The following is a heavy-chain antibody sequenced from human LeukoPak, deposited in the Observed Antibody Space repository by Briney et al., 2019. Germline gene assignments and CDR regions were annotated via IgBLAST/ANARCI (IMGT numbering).Heavy chain of an antibody. V-gene: IGHV4-4*02. CDR1: GGSILTTNW. D-gene: IGHD1-26*01. CDR3: TRESGAFSPFGF. J-gene: IGHJ4*02. Sequence: SETLSLTCAVSGGSILTTNWWSWVRQPPGKGLEWIGEVHLSGASNYNPSLKSRVNMSIDKSKNQLSLELTSVSAADTAIYYCTRESGAFSPFGFWGQGTLVTVSS. CDR2: VHLSGAS.